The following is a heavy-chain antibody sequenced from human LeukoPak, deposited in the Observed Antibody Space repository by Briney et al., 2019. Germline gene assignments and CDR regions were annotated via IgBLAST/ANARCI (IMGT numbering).Heavy chain of an antibody. D-gene: IGHD3-9*01. J-gene: IGHJ4*02. V-gene: IGHV4-34*01. CDR3: AREKVLRYFDWLSTFDY. CDR1: GGSFSGYY. CDR2: INHSGST. Sequence: SETLSLTCAVYGGSFSGYYWSWIRQPPGEGLEWIGEINHSGSTNYNPSLKSRVTIPVDTSKNQFSLKLSSVTAADTAVYYCAREKVLRYFDWLSTFDYWGQGTLVTVSS.